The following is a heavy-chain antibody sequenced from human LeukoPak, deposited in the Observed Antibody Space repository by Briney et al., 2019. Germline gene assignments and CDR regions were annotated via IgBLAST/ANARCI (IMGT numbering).Heavy chain of an antibody. CDR3: ARVRDGYNTDHFDY. CDR1: GYTFTGYY. CDR2: INPNSGGT. V-gene: IGHV1-2*02. D-gene: IGHD5-24*01. Sequence: EASAKVSCKASGYTFTGYYMHWVRQAPGQGLEWMGWINPNSGGTNYAQKFQGRVTMTRDTSISTAYMELSRLRSDDTAVYYCARVRDGYNTDHFDYWGQGTLVTVSS. J-gene: IGHJ4*02.